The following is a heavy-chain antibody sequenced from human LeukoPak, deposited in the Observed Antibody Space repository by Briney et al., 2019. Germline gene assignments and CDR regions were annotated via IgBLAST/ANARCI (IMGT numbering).Heavy chain of an antibody. Sequence: ASVKVSCKVSGYTLTELSMHWVRQAPGQGLEWMGIINPSGGSTSYAQKFQGRVTMTRDTSTSTVYMELSSLRSEDTAVYYCARGDQWLPYYFDYWGQGTLVTVSS. J-gene: IGHJ4*02. CDR1: GYTLTELS. D-gene: IGHD3-22*01. V-gene: IGHV1-46*01. CDR2: INPSGGST. CDR3: ARGDQWLPYYFDY.